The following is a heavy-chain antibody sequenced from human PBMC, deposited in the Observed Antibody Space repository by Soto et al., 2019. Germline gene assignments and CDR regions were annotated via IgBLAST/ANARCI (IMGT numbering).Heavy chain of an antibody. V-gene: IGHV3-23*01. CDR3: VKVPSLYVFWSGYYHFDY. J-gene: IGHJ4*02. D-gene: IGHD3-3*01. Sequence: LRLSCAASGFTFSSYAMNWVRQAPGKGLEWVSVISGSGDSTYYADSVKGRITISRDNSKNTLYLQMNSLRPEDTAFYYCVKVPSLYVFWSGYYHFDYWGQEPLVTVSS. CDR2: ISGSGDST. CDR1: GFTFSSYA.